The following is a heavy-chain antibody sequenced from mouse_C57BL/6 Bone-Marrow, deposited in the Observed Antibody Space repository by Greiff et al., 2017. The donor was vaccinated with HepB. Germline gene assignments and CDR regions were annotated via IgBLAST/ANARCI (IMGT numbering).Heavy chain of an antibody. CDR3: ARNYYGSSYAWFAY. J-gene: IGHJ3*01. CDR2: FHPYNDDT. Sequence: QVQLKESGAELVKPGASVKMSCKASGYTFTTYPIEWMKQNHGKSLEWIGNFHPYNDDTKYNEKFKGKATLTVEKSSSTVYLELSRLTSDDSAVYYCARNYYGSSYAWFAYWGQGTLVTVSA. D-gene: IGHD1-1*01. CDR1: GYTFTTYP. V-gene: IGHV1-47*01.